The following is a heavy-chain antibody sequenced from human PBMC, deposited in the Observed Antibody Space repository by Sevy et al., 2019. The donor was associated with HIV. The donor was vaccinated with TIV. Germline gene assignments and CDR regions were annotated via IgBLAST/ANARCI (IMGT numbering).Heavy chain of an antibody. V-gene: IGHV3-30-3*01. CDR1: GFAFRTYA. CDR2: ISSIGDNA. Sequence: GGSLRLSCAASGFAFRTYAFHWVRQAPGRGLEWVGLISSIGDNAFYANSVRGRFTISRDNSMNTLYLELNNLTPDDTAVYYCARGPEWELTSFLSHWGQGTLVTVSS. D-gene: IGHD3-9*01. J-gene: IGHJ4*02. CDR3: ARGPEWELTSFLSH.